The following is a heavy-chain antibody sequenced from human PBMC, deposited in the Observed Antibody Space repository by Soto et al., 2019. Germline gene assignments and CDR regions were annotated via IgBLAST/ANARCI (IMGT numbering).Heavy chain of an antibody. CDR1: GGTFRRYS. J-gene: IGHJ6*02. Sequence: QVQLVQSGAEVKKPGSSVKVSCKASGGTFRRYSITWVRQAPGHGLEWIGRIIPIFGIASYAQTFPGRVTITADESTRTAYMELRSLRSADTAVYYCAREDRDRETGLVPAGIDGMDVWGQGTTITVSS. CDR2: IIPIFGIA. D-gene: IGHD2-2*01. V-gene: IGHV1-69*08. CDR3: AREDRDRETGLVPAGIDGMDV.